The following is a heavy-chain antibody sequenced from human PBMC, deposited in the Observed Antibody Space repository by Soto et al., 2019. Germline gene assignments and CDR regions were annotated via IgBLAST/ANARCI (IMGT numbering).Heavy chain of an antibody. D-gene: IGHD3-22*01. CDR3: ARDRVESGYPEYFQH. CDR2: IYSGGST. V-gene: IGHV3-53*01. Sequence: EVQLVESGGGLIQPGGSLRLSCAASGFTVSSNYMSRVRQAPGKGLEWVSVIYSGGSTYYADSVKGRFTISRDNSKNTLYLQMNSPRAEDTAVYYCARDRVESGYPEYFQHWGQGTLVTVSS. CDR1: GFTVSSNY. J-gene: IGHJ1*01.